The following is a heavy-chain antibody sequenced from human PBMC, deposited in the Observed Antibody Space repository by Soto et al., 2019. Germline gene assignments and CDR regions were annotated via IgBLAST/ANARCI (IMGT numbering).Heavy chain of an antibody. CDR3: ARGIQQLDS. V-gene: IGHV3-7*03. Sequence: LRLSCAASGFTFSSDWMTWVRQAPGKGLEWVANIKEDGSEKYYVDSVKGRFTISRDNAEKSLYLQMNSLRAEDTAVYYCARGIQQLDSWGQGTTVTVPS. J-gene: IGHJ6*02. D-gene: IGHD6-13*01. CDR1: GFTFSSDW. CDR2: IKEDGSEK.